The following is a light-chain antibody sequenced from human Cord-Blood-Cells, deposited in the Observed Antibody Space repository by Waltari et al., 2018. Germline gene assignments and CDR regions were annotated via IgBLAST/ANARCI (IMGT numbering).Light chain of an antibody. Sequence: EIVLTPSPATLSFSPGERATLSCRASQRVSSYLAWYQQKPGQAPRLLIYDASNRATGIPARFSGSGSGTDFTLTISSLEPEDFAVYYCQQRSNWPLTFGGGTKVEIK. J-gene: IGKJ4*01. CDR1: QRVSSY. CDR3: QQRSNWPLT. V-gene: IGKV3-11*01. CDR2: DAS.